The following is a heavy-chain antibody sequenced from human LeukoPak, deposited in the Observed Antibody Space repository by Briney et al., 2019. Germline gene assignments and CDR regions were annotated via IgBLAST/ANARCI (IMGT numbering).Heavy chain of an antibody. Sequence: SETLSLTCAVYGGSFSGYYWSWIRQPPGKGLEWIGEINHSGSTNYNPSLKSRVTISVDTSKNQFSLKLSSVTAADTAVYYCARVKRRTYYYGSGSYGFFDYWGRGTLVTVSS. CDR1: GGSFSGYY. CDR3: ARVKRRTYYYGSGSYGFFDY. CDR2: INHSGST. J-gene: IGHJ4*02. D-gene: IGHD3-10*01. V-gene: IGHV4-34*01.